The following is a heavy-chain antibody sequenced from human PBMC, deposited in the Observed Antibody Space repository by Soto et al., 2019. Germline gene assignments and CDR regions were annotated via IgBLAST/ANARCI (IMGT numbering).Heavy chain of an antibody. CDR1: GVTFKGFE. J-gene: IGHJ4*02. CDR3: ARGQEVGAHFFDS. D-gene: IGHD2-15*01. V-gene: IGHV3-13*01. CDR2: IGTAGDT. Sequence: HAGSMRLAREASGVTFKGFEMPWVRTPTGKGLEWVSTIGTAGDTYYAVSVKGRSTISRDNAKNSLSLQMNSLRAGDTAVYFCARGQEVGAHFFDSWGQGTQVTVS.